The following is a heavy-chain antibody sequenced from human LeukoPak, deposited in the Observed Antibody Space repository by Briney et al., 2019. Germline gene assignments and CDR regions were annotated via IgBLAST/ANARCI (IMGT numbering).Heavy chain of an antibody. CDR1: GYTFSDYY. Sequence: ASVKVSCKASGYTFSDYYMHWVRQAPGQGLEWMGWINPNSGGTNYAQKFQGRVTMTRDTSISTAHMELSRLRSDDTAVYYCAREGDPLGYYYDSSGYYDSWGQGTLVTVSS. D-gene: IGHD3-22*01. CDR3: AREGDPLGYYYDSSGYYDS. V-gene: IGHV1-2*02. J-gene: IGHJ5*01. CDR2: INPNSGGT.